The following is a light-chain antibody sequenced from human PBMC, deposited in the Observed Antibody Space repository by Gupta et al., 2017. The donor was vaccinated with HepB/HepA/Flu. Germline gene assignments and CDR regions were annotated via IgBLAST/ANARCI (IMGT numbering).Light chain of an antibody. CDR3: QQYNTWPLT. Sequence: DIMQSLATRTVTTGERATLSCRASQSISSNLAWYQLRPGQAPRLLIYGASTRATGIPARFGGSGSGTEFTLTISSLQSEDFAVYYCQQYNTWPLTFGGGTKVEV. J-gene: IGKJ4*01. CDR1: QSISSN. V-gene: IGKV3-15*01. CDR2: GAS.